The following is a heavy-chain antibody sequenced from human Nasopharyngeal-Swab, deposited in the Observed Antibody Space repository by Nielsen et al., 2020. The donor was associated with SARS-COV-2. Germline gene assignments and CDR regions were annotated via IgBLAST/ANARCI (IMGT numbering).Heavy chain of an antibody. D-gene: IGHD3-3*01. CDR2: INHSGST. V-gene: IGHV4-34*01. CDR3: ARGEVLRFLEWSSAGGMDV. J-gene: IGHJ6*02. CDR1: GGSFSGYY. Sequence: GSLRLSCAVYGGSFSGYYWSWIRQPPGKGLEWIGEINHSGSTNYNPSLKSRVTISVDTSKNQFSLKLSSVTAADTAVYYCARGEVLRFLEWSSAGGMDVWGQGTTVTVSS.